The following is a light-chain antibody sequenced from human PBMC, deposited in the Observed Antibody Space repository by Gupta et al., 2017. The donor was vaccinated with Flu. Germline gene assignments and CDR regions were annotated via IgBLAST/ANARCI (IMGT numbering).Light chain of an antibody. CDR2: WAS. J-gene: IGKJ2*01. Sequence: SLGERASINCKSSQSLLLSSNNKNYLAWYQQKPGQPPKLLIYWASSRESGVPDRFSGSGSGTDFTLTINSLQAEDVAGYYCHQDDSSFYSFGQGTKMEIK. CDR3: HQDDSSFYS. CDR1: QSLLLSSNNKNY. V-gene: IGKV4-1*01.